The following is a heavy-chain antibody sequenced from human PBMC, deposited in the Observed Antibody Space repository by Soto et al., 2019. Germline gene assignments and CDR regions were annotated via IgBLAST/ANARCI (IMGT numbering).Heavy chain of an antibody. Sequence: EVQLLESWGGLVQPGGSLRLSCAASGFTFSSYAMSWVRHAPGKGLEWVSAISGSGVSTYYADSVKGRFTISRDNSKNTLYLQMNSLRAEDTAVYYCAKDLNPARYIGPWVDYWGQGTLVTVSS. CDR3: AKDLNPARYIGPWVDY. D-gene: IGHD1-26*01. V-gene: IGHV3-23*01. J-gene: IGHJ4*02. CDR2: ISGSGVST. CDR1: GFTFSSYA.